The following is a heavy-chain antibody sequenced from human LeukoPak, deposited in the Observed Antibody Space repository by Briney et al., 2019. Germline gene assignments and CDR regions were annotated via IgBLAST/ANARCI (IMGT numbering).Heavy chain of an antibody. Sequence: PGRSLRLSCTASGFTFSSYGMHWVRQAPGKGLEWVAVIWYDGSNKYYADSVKGRFTISRDNSKNTLYLQINSLRAEDTAVYYCAKGVAGTAAPDYYYYYYMDVWGKGTTVTVSS. J-gene: IGHJ6*03. V-gene: IGHV3-33*06. CDR3: AKGVAGTAAPDYYYYYYMDV. CDR1: GFTFSSYG. D-gene: IGHD2-2*01. CDR2: IWYDGSNK.